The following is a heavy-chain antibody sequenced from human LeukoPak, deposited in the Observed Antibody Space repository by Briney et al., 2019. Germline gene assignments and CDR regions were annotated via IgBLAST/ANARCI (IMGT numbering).Heavy chain of an antibody. CDR1: GGSISSSSYY. Sequence: SETLSLTCTVSGGSISSSSYYWGWIRQPPGTGLEWIGSIYYSGSTYYNPSLKSRVTISVDTSKNQFSLKLSSVTAADTAVYYCEAYYYYGMDVWGQGTTVTVSS. V-gene: IGHV4-39*01. CDR2: IYYSGST. CDR3: EAYYYYGMDV. J-gene: IGHJ6*02.